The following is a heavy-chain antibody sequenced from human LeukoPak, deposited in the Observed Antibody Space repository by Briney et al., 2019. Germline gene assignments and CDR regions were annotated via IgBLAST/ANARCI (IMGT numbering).Heavy chain of an antibody. J-gene: IGHJ4*02. CDR3: ARDPGTYNYDSSRNYADY. Sequence: GASVKVSCKASGYTFANYGITWVRQAPGQGLEWMGWISGYNANMNYAQKFHGRVTMTTDTSTSTAYMEMRSLRSDDTAIYYCARDPGTYNYDSSRNYADYWGRGTLVTVSS. V-gene: IGHV1-18*04. CDR1: GYTFANYG. D-gene: IGHD3-22*01. CDR2: ISGYNANM.